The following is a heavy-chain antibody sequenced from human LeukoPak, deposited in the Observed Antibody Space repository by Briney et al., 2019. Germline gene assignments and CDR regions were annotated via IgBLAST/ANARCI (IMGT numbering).Heavy chain of an antibody. V-gene: IGHV3-30*02. D-gene: IGHD2-2*01. J-gene: IGHJ6*03. CDR3: ARDQISVVVTIHYYMDV. CDR2: IRYDGSNK. Sequence: PGGSLRLSCAASGFTFSSYGMHWVREAPGKGLEWVAFIRYDGSNKYYADSVEGRFTISRDNSKNTLYLQMNSLRAEDTAVYYCARDQISVVVTIHYYMDVWGKGTTVTVSS. CDR1: GFTFSSYG.